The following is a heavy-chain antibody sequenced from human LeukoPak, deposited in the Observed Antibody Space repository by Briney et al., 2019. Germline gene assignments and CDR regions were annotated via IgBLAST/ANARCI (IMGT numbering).Heavy chain of an antibody. CDR3: ARNLTY. D-gene: IGHD4/OR15-4a*01. CDR1: TGSISSYH. V-gene: IGHV4-59*08. CDR2: IYYSGST. Sequence: SETLSLTCTVSTGSISSYHWSWIRQPPGKGLEWIGYIYYSGSTSYNPSLKSRVTMSVDTSRNQFSLKLSSVTAADTAVYYCARNLTYWGQGTLVTVSS. J-gene: IGHJ4*02.